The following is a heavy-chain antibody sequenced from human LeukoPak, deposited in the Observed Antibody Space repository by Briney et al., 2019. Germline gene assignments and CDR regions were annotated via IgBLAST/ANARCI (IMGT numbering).Heavy chain of an antibody. D-gene: IGHD3-10*01. J-gene: IGHJ4*02. CDR1: GFTFSSYA. CDR2: ISGGGGST. Sequence: PGGSLRLSCVASGFTFSSYAVTWVRQAPEKGLEWVSSISGGGGSTYYADSVKGRFTMSRDNSKNTVYLLLNSLRPDDTAVYYCVKESSARGVSIGDYWGQGTLVTVSS. CDR3: VKESSARGVSIGDY. V-gene: IGHV3-23*01.